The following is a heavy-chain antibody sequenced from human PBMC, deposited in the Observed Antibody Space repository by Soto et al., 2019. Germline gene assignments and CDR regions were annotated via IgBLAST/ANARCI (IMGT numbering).Heavy chain of an antibody. CDR3: AKEWVYDSSGWSFDY. Sequence: QVKLVESGGGVVQPGRSLRLSCAASGFTFGSYGMHWVRQAPGKGLEWVAVISNDGSNKYYADSVKGRFTISRDNSKNTLYLQMNSLRAEDTAVYYCAKEWVYDSSGWSFDYWGQGTPVTVSS. D-gene: IGHD3-22*01. CDR1: GFTFGSYG. V-gene: IGHV3-30*18. CDR2: ISNDGSNK. J-gene: IGHJ4*02.